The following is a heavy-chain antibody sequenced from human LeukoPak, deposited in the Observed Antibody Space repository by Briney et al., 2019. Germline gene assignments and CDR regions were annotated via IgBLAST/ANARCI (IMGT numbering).Heavy chain of an antibody. D-gene: IGHD2-2*01. V-gene: IGHV1-46*01. CDR3: ARPMPYCSSTSCLDY. CDR2: INPSGGST. J-gene: IGHJ4*02. CDR1: RYTFTSYY. Sequence: ASVTGSCTASRYTFTSYYMHWVRQAPGQGREWMGIINPSGGSTSYAQKFQGRVTMSRDTSTSIVYMELSSLRSEDTAVYYCARPMPYCSSTSCLDYWGQGTLVSVSS.